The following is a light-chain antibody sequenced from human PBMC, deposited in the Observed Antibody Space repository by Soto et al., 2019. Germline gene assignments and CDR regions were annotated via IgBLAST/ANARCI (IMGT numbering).Light chain of an antibody. CDR2: DAS. CDR1: QSISRS. J-gene: IGKJ2*01. V-gene: IGKV3-15*01. Sequence: EIVLTQSPAILSVSPGERATLSCRASQSISRSLAWYQQKPGQAPRLFISDASTRATGIPARFSGSGSGTEFTLTISSLQSEDFALYYCHQYNSWPPGTFGQGTKVEIK. CDR3: HQYNSWPPGT.